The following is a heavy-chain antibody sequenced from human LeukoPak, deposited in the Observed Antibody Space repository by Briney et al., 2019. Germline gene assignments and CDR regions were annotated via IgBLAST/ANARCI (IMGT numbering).Heavy chain of an antibody. Sequence: SETLSLTCTVSGGSISSSSYYWGWIRQPPGKGLEWMGSIYYSGSTYYYPSLKSRVTISVDTSKNQFSLKLSSVTAADTAVYYCARALYSYGPFDNWGQGTLVTVSS. D-gene: IGHD5-18*01. V-gene: IGHV4-39*07. CDR2: IYYSGST. CDR3: ARALYSYGPFDN. CDR1: GGSISSSSYY. J-gene: IGHJ4*02.